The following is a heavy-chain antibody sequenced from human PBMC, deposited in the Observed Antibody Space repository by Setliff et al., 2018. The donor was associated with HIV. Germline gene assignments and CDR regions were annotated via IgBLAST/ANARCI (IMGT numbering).Heavy chain of an antibody. J-gene: IGHJ6*02. CDR3: ARVDVERNGVFCQMGV. D-gene: IGHD1-1*01. CDR1: GFSLNDYS. Sequence: GGSLRLSCAASGFSLNDYSMNWVRQAPGKGLEWVSCISSGGGFIYYADSVKGRFTISRDTAKNSVYLQMNSLRAEDTAVYFCARVDVERNGVFCQMGVWGPGTTVTVS. V-gene: IGHV3-21*01. CDR2: ISSGGGFI.